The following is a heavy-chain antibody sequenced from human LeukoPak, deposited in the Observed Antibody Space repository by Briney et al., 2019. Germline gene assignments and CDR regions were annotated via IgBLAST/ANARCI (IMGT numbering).Heavy chain of an antibody. CDR1: GFTFSSYG. D-gene: IGHD3-22*01. CDR3: ARSPHYFDSSGNFDY. J-gene: IGHJ4*02. Sequence: GGSLRLSCAASGFTFSSYGVNWVRQAPGKGLEWVSYISSSGFAIYYADSVRGRFTISRDNAKNSQYLQMNSLRAEDTAVYYCARSPHYFDSSGNFDYWGQGTLVTVSS. CDR2: ISSSGFAI. V-gene: IGHV3-48*03.